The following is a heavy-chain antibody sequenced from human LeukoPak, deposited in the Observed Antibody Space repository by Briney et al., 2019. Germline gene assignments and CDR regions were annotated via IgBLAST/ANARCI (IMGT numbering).Heavy chain of an antibody. CDR3: ARVLAATRIYYFDY. CDR1: GFTFTTYG. Sequence: ASVKVSCKASGFTFTTYGISWVRQAPGQGLEWMGWINAYNGNTKYAQKFRGRVTVTTDTSTSTAYMELRSLRSDDTAVYYCARVLAATRIYYFDYWGQGTLVTVSS. J-gene: IGHJ4*02. V-gene: IGHV1-18*01. CDR2: INAYNGNT. D-gene: IGHD2-15*01.